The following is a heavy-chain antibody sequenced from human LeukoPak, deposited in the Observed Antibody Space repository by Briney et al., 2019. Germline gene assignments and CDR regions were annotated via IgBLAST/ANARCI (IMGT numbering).Heavy chain of an antibody. CDR3: AKPPSRMRYSSSWYMDV. CDR1: GFTFSSYG. CDR2: ISYDGSNK. J-gene: IGHJ6*02. V-gene: IGHV3-30*18. Sequence: GGSLRLSCAASGFTFSSYGMHWVRQAPGKGLEWVAVISYDGSNKYYADSVKGRFTISRDNSKNTLYLQMNSLRAEDTAVYYCAKPPSRMRYSSSWYMDVWGQGTTVTVSS. D-gene: IGHD6-13*01.